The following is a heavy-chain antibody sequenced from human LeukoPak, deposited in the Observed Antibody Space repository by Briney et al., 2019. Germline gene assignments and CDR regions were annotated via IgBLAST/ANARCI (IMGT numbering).Heavy chain of an antibody. CDR2: IYTSGST. CDR3: ARGLPYCGGDCPYYFDY. V-gene: IGHV4-4*07. CDR1: GGSISSYY. Sequence: PSETLSLTCTVSGGSISSYYWSWIRQPAGKGLEWIGRIYTSGSTNYNPSLKSRVTISVDTSKNQFSLKLSSVTAADTAVYYCARGLPYCGGDCPYYFDYWGQGTLVTVSS. D-gene: IGHD2-21*02. J-gene: IGHJ4*02.